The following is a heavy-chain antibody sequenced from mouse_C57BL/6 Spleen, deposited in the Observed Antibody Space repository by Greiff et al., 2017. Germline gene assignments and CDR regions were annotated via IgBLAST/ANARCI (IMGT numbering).Heavy chain of an antibody. D-gene: IGHD4-1*01. CDR2: IDPETGGT. CDR1: GYTFTDYE. Sequence: QVQLQQSGAELVRPGASVTLSCKASGYTFTDYEMHWVKQTPVHGLEWIGAIDPETGGTAYNQKFKGKAILTADKSSSTAYMELRSLTSEDSAVYYCTRPNGDGGFAYWGQGTLVTVSA. CDR3: TRPNGDGGFAY. V-gene: IGHV1-15*01. J-gene: IGHJ3*01.